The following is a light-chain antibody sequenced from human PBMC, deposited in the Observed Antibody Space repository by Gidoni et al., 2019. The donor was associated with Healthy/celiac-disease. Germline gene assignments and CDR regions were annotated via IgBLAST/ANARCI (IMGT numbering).Light chain of an antibody. CDR3: QQYYSTPYT. CDR2: WAS. J-gene: IGKJ2*01. CDR1: QSVLYSSNNKNY. V-gene: IGKV4-1*01. Sequence: DIVMTQSPDSLAVSLGERATINCQYSQSVLYSSNNKNYLAWYQQKPGQPPKLLIDWASTRESGVPDRFSGSGSGTDFTLTISSLQAEDVAVYYCQQYYSTPYTFGQGTKLEIK.